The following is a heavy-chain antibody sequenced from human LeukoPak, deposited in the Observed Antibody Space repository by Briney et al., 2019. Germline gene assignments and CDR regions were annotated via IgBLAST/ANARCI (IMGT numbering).Heavy chain of an antibody. CDR3: ARGATKPDPIVEVPAAIRVAQAFDH. D-gene: IGHD2-2*01. CDR2: INSDGSSA. J-gene: IGHJ4*02. CDR1: GFTFSTYW. Sequence: GGSLRLSCAASGFTFSTYWIHWVRQAPGKGLVWVSRINSDGSSATYADSVKGRFTISRDNAKNTVYLQMNSLRVEDTAVYYCARGATKPDPIVEVPAAIRVAQAFDHWGQGTLVTVSS. V-gene: IGHV3-74*01.